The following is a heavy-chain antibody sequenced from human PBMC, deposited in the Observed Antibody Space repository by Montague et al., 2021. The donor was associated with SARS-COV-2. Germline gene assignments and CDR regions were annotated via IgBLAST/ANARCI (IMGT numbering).Heavy chain of an antibody. CDR2: IYYSGST. CDR1: GGSISSSSYY. Sequence: SETLSLTCTVSGGSISSSSYYWGWIRQPQGKGLEWIGSIYYSGSTYYYPSLKSRVTISVDTSKNQFSLKLSSVTAADTAVYYCARQEPIVVVVAASRCWFDPWGQGTLVTVSS. CDR3: ARQEPIVVVVAASRCWFDP. J-gene: IGHJ5*02. V-gene: IGHV4-39*01. D-gene: IGHD2-15*01.